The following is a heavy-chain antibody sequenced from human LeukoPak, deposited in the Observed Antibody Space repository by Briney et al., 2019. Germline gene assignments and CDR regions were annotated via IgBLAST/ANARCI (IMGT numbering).Heavy chain of an antibody. V-gene: IGHV1-46*01. CDR1: GYTFTSYG. CDR3: ARDRQNNLLHPDAVYCGGDCLRDWYFDL. Sequence: ASVKVSCKASGYTFTSYGISWVRQAPGQGLEWMGIINPSGGSTSYAQKFQGRVTMTRDTSTSTVYMELSSLRSEDTAVYYCARDRQNNLLHPDAVYCGGDCLRDWYFDLWGRGTLVTVSS. CDR2: INPSGGST. J-gene: IGHJ2*01. D-gene: IGHD2-21*01.